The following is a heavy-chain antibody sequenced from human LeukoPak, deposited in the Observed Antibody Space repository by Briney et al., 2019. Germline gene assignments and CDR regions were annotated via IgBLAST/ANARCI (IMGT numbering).Heavy chain of an antibody. V-gene: IGHV4-39*01. J-gene: IGHJ5*02. Sequence: SETLSLTCTVSGGSISSSSYYWGWIRQPPGKGLGWIGSIYYSGSTYYNPSLKSRVTISVDTSKNQFSLKLSSVTAADTAVYYCARLTDYDPAGFDPWGQGTLVTVSS. CDR3: ARLTDYDPAGFDP. CDR1: GGSISSSSYY. CDR2: IYYSGST. D-gene: IGHD3-16*01.